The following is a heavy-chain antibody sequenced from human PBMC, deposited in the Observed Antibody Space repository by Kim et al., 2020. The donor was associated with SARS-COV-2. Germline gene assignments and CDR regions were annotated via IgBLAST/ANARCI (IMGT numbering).Heavy chain of an antibody. CDR3: ARHRGVRRGYSGVQEFDY. Sequence: SETLSLTCTVSGGSISSSSYYWGWIRQPPGKGLEWIGSIYYSGSTYYNPSLKSRVTISVDTSKNQFSLKLSSVTAADTAVYYCARHRGVRRGYSGVQEFDYWGQGTLVTVSS. J-gene: IGHJ4*02. CDR2: IYYSGST. V-gene: IGHV4-39*01. CDR1: GGSISSSSYY. D-gene: IGHD5-12*01.